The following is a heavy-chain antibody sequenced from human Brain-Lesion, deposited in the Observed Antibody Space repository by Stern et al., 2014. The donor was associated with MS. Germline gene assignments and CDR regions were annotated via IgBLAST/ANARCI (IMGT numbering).Heavy chain of an antibody. CDR1: GYIFTGYY. V-gene: IGHV1-2*02. D-gene: IGHD3-3*01. Sequence: DQLVESGAEVKKPGASVKVSCKTSGYIFTGYYIHWVRQAPGQGLEWMAWINPNTGGTKYAQKFKGRVTMSRDTSISTAYVELSSLTSDDTAVYYCARDQRGITIFGVVTDYYYLGMDVWGQGTTVTVSS. J-gene: IGHJ6*02. CDR3: ARDQRGITIFGVVTDYYYLGMDV. CDR2: INPNTGGT.